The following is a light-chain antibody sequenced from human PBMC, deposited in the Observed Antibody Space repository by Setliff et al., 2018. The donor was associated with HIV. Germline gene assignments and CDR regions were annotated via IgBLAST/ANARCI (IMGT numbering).Light chain of an antibody. CDR3: QSYDSSPYWV. J-gene: IGLJ3*02. Sequence: QSALAQPPSLSGAPGQKVTISCIGTNTNIGAGYDVHWYQQFPGAAPKLLIYANTNRPSGFSDRFAGSKSYSSASLVITRLQTDDEAVYYCQSYDSSPYWVFGGGTK. CDR2: ANT. V-gene: IGLV1-40*01. CDR1: NTNIGAGYD.